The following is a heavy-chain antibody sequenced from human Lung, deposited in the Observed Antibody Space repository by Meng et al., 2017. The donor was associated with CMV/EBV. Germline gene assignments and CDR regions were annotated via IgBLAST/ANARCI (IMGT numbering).Heavy chain of an antibody. CDR3: ARGYNYALDY. D-gene: IGHD5-18*01. CDR1: GFTFSRYA. V-gene: IGHV3-30*04. J-gene: IGHJ4*02. Sequence: LSCASSGFTFSRYAMHWVRQAPGKGLEWVAVISYDGSKKYYADSVKGRFTISRDNSKKTLDLQMKSLRVEDTAVYYCARGYNYALDYWGQGTLVTVSS. CDR2: ISYDGSKK.